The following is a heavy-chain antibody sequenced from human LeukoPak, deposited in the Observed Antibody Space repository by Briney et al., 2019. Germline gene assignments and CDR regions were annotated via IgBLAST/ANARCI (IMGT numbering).Heavy chain of an antibody. CDR2: INHSGST. Sequence: SESLSLTCAVYGGSVSGYYCSWIRQPPGRWLEWIGEINHSGSTNYNPSLKSRVTISVDTSKNQFSLKLSSVTAADTAVYYCARGPATVVKYYYYYYGMDVWGQGTTVTVSS. CDR1: GGSVSGYY. V-gene: IGHV4-34*01. D-gene: IGHD4-23*01. CDR3: ARGPATVVKYYYYYYGMDV. J-gene: IGHJ6*02.